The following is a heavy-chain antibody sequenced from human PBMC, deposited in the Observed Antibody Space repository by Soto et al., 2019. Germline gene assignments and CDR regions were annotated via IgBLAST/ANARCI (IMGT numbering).Heavy chain of an antibody. D-gene: IGHD6-13*01. CDR1: GYTFTSYD. CDR2: MNPNSGNT. CDR3: ASGLLIAHGFDY. V-gene: IGHV1-8*01. J-gene: IGHJ4*02. Sequence: QVQLVQSGAKVKKPGASVKVSCKASGYTFTSYDINWVRQATGQGLEWMGWMNPNSGNTGYAQKFQGRVTMTRNTSISTAYMELSSLRSEDTAVYYCASGLLIAHGFDYWGQGTLVTVSS.